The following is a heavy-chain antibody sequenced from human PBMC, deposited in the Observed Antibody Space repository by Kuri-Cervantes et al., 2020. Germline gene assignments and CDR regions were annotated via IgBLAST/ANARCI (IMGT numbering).Heavy chain of an antibody. CDR1: GFTFSSYW. CDR2: IRHDGSNK. V-gene: IGHV3-30*02. J-gene: IGHJ6*03. D-gene: IGHD1-1*01. CDR3: AKERRANYYYMDV. Sequence: GESLKISCAASGFTFSSYWMHWVRQAPGKWLEWVAFIRHDGSNKYYVDSVKGRFTISRDNSKNTLYLQMNSLRLEDSAVYYCAKERRANYYYMDVWGKGTTVTVSS.